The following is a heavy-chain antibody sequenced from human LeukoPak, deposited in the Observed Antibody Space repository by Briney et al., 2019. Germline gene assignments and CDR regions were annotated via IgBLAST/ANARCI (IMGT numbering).Heavy chain of an antibody. CDR2: IIPIFGAA. CDR1: GGTFSSYA. D-gene: IGHD6-19*01. Sequence: SVKVSCKASGGTFSSYAISWVRQAPGQGLEWMGGIIPIFGAANYAQKFQGRVTITADESTSTAYMELSSLRSEDTAVYYCASSGWYKLENWFDPWGQGTLVTVSS. J-gene: IGHJ5*02. CDR3: ASSGWYKLENWFDP. V-gene: IGHV1-69*13.